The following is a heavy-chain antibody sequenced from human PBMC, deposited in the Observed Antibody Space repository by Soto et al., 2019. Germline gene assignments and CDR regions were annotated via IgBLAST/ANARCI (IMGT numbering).Heavy chain of an antibody. Sequence: ASVKVSCKASGYTFTGYYMHWVRQAPGQGLEWMGWINPNSGGTNYAQKFQGWVTMTRDTSISTAYMEPSRLRSDDTAVYYCARGGHVDTAMVIDYWGQGTLVTVSS. CDR1: GYTFTGYY. J-gene: IGHJ4*02. V-gene: IGHV1-2*04. D-gene: IGHD5-18*01. CDR2: INPNSGGT. CDR3: ARGGHVDTAMVIDY.